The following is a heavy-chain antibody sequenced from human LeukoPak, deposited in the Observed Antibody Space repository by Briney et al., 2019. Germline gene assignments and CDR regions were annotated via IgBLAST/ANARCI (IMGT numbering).Heavy chain of an antibody. CDR1: GGSISSSTYY. D-gene: IGHD2-21*02. J-gene: IGHJ4*02. Sequence: SETLSLTCTVSGGSISSSTYYWGWTCQPPGKGLEWIGSIYYSGTTYYNPSLKSRVTISIDTSKNQFLLRLSSVTAADTAVYYCASPGSGDYYYFDYWGQGTLVTVSS. CDR3: ASPGSGDYYYFDY. CDR2: IYYSGTT. V-gene: IGHV4-39*01.